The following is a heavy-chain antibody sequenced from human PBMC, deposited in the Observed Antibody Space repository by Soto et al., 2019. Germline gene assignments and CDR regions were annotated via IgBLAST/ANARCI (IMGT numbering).Heavy chain of an antibody. CDR3: AKVPAYDYVWGTYYYFDY. J-gene: IGHJ4*02. Sequence: GSLRLSCAASGFTFSSYAMSWVRQAPGKGLEWVSAISGSGGSTYYADSVKGRFTISRDNSKNTLYLQMNSLRAEDTAVYYCAKVPAYDYVWGTYYYFDYWGLGALVTVS. D-gene: IGHD3-16*01. CDR1: GFTFSSYA. CDR2: ISGSGGST. V-gene: IGHV3-23*01.